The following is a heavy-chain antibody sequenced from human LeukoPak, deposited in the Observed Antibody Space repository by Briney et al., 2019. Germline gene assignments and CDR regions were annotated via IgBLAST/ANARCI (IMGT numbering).Heavy chain of an antibody. V-gene: IGHV4-4*07. CDR3: ARDGYNFPFGY. Sequence: SETLSLTXTVSGGSISSYYWSWIRQPAGKGLEWIGRIYISGSTNYNPSLKSRVTMSVDTSKNHFSLKLRSVTAADTAVYYCARDGYNFPFGYWGQGTLVTVSS. CDR2: IYISGST. CDR1: GGSISSYY. D-gene: IGHD5-24*01. J-gene: IGHJ4*02.